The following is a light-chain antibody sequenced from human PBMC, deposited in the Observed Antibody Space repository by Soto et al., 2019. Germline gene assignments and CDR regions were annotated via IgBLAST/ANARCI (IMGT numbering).Light chain of an antibody. CDR1: NIGRKS. Sequence: SYELTQPPSVSVAPGQTARITCGGTNIGRKSVHWYQQKPGQAPVVVVYDDRDRPSGIPERFSGSNSGNTAALTISRVEAGDEADYYCQLWDSNSDHVVFGVGTNVTVL. J-gene: IGLJ2*01. CDR3: QLWDSNSDHVV. CDR2: DDR. V-gene: IGLV3-21*02.